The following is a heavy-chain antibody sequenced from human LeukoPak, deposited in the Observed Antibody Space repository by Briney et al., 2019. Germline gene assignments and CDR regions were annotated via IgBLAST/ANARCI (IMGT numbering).Heavy chain of an antibody. D-gene: IGHD1-26*01. CDR2: IYSGGST. CDR3: TRASGSGSYHGGYYFDY. CDR1: GFTVSSNY. Sequence: GGSLRLSCAASGFTVSSNYMSWVRQAPGKGLEWVSVIYSGGSTYYADSVKGRFTISRDNSKTTLYLQMNSLRAEDTAVYYCTRASGSGSYHGGYYFDYWGQGTLVTVSS. J-gene: IGHJ4*02. V-gene: IGHV3-53*01.